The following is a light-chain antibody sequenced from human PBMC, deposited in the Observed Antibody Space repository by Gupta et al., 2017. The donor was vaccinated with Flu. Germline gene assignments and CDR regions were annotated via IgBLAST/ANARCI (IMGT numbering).Light chain of an antibody. V-gene: IGLV2-14*01. J-gene: IGLJ1*01. CDR3: SSYTSSSTLYV. Sequence: SDDGGYNYVSWYHQHPGKAPKLMIYEVSSRPSGVSNRFSGSKSGNTASLTISGLQAEDEADYHCSSYTSSSTLYVFGAGTKVTVL. CDR1: SDDGGYNY. CDR2: EVS.